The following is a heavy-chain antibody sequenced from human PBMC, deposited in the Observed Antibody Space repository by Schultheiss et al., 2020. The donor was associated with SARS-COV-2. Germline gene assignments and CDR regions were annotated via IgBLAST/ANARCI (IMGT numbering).Heavy chain of an antibody. J-gene: IGHJ4*02. V-gene: IGHV1-8*01. Sequence: ASVKVSCKASGYTFTSYDINWVRQATGQGLEWMGWMNPNSGNTGYAQKFQGRVTMTRNTSISTAYMELTRLRSDDTAVYYCARDRAGADYWGQGTLVTVSS. CDR2: MNPNSGNT. CDR3: ARDRAGADY. CDR1: GYTFTSYD. D-gene: IGHD6-19*01.